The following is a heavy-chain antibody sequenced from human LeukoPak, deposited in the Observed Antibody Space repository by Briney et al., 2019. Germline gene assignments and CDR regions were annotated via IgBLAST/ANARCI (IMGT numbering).Heavy chain of an antibody. V-gene: IGHV3-30*02. CDR1: GFTFSSYG. CDR3: AKLISPYDY. CDR2: IRYDGNNK. Sequence: GGSLRLSCAASGFTFSSYGMHWVRQAPGKGLEWVAFIRYDGNNKYYADSVKGRFTISRDSSKNTLYLQMNSLRAEDTAVYYCAKLISPYDYWGQGTLVLVSS. J-gene: IGHJ4*02.